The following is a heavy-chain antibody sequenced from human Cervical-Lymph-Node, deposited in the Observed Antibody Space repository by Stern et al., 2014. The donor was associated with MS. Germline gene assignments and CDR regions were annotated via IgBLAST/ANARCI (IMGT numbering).Heavy chain of an antibody. CDR1: GYTLTNHY. CDR2: VSPTSGTT. Sequence: VQLVQSGAAVKKPGTSVKVSCKASGYTLTNHYIHWVRQAPGQGLEWMGIVSPTSGTTAYAQRFQGRVTMTRDMSTNTFYLDLSSLTSEDTAVYFCTRDIAAAATGFDYWGQGTLVTVSS. J-gene: IGHJ4*02. D-gene: IGHD2-15*01. V-gene: IGHV1-46*01. CDR3: TRDIAAAATGFDY.